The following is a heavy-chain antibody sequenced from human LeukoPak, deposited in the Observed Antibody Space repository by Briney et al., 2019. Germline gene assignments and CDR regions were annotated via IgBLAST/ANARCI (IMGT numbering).Heavy chain of an antibody. CDR2: ISSSSSYI. V-gene: IGHV3-21*01. Sequence: PGGSLRLSCAASGFTFSSYSMNWVRQAPGKGLEWVSSISSSSSYIYYADSVKGRFTISRDNAKNSLYLQMNSLRAEDTAVYYCARVPYYYDSSGYLPAYNYYYYMDVWGKGTTVTVSS. J-gene: IGHJ6*03. D-gene: IGHD3-22*01. CDR3: ARVPYYYDSSGYLPAYNYYYYMDV. CDR1: GFTFSSYS.